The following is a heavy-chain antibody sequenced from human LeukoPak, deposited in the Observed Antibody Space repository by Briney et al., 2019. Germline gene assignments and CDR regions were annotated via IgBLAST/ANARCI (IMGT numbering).Heavy chain of an antibody. CDR2: TSHDGSNK. J-gene: IGHJ5*02. CDR1: GFTFSSYA. CDR3: ARDGFEYDSSGYYYGGWFDP. V-gene: IGHV3-30-3*01. Sequence: QPGRSLRLSCAASGFTFSSYAMHWVRQAPGKGLEWVAVTSHDGSNKYYADSVKGRFTISRDNSKNTLYLQMNSLRAEDTAVYYCARDGFEYDSSGYYYGGWFDPWGQGTLVTVSS. D-gene: IGHD3-22*01.